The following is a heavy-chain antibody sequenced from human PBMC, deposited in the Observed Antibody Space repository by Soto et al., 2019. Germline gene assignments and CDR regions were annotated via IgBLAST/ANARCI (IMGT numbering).Heavy chain of an antibody. CDR3: ERIPLKSSSSGGYYYTGMDV. CDR1: GFTFSTYA. D-gene: IGHD6-6*01. CDR2: ISDDGTKN. Sequence: QVQLVESGGGVVQPGRSLRLSCAASGFTFSTYAMHWVRQAPGKGLEWVAVISDDGTKNSYADSVKGRFAVSRDNFRNTLYLQMNRLTGEDTAVYYCERIPLKSSSSGGYYYTGMDVWGQGTKVTVS. V-gene: IGHV3-30*09. J-gene: IGHJ6*02.